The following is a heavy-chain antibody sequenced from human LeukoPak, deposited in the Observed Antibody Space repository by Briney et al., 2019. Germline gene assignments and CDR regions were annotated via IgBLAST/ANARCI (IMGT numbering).Heavy chain of an antibody. D-gene: IGHD4-17*01. J-gene: IGHJ5*02. Sequence: GRTYYRSKWYNDYAVSVKSRITINPDTSKNQFSLQLNSVTPEDTAVYYCARADGESWFDPWGQGTLVTVSS. CDR2: TYYRSKWYN. V-gene: IGHV6-1*01. CDR3: ARADGESWFDP.